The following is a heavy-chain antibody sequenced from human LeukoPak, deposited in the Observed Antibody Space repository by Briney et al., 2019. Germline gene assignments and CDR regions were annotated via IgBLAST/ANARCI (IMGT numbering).Heavy chain of an antibody. CDR3: AKESDGGSFDIEY. V-gene: IGHV3-43*01. J-gene: IGHJ4*02. CDR2: ISWDGGSR. Sequence: PGGSLRLSCAASGFTFDDYTIHRVRQAPGKGLEWVSLISWDGGSRYYADSVKGRFTISRDNSKNSLYLQMNSLRIEDTALYYCAKESDGGSFDIEYWGQGTLVTVSS. CDR1: GFTFDDYT. D-gene: IGHD1-26*01.